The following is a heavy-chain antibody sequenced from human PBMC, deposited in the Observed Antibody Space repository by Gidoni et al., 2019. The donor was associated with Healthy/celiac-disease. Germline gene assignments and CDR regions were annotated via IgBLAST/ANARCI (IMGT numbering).Heavy chain of an antibody. CDR3: ARDGTDAIVVVPALYFDY. V-gene: IGHV3-21*01. CDR2: ISSSSSYI. Sequence: EVQLVESGGGLVKPGGSLRLSCAASGFTFSRYSMNWVRQAPGKGLEWVSSISSSSSYIYYADSVKGRFTISRDNAKNSLYLQMNSLRAEDTAVYYCARDGTDAIVVVPALYFDYWGQGTLVTVSS. J-gene: IGHJ4*02. CDR1: GFTFSRYS. D-gene: IGHD2-2*01.